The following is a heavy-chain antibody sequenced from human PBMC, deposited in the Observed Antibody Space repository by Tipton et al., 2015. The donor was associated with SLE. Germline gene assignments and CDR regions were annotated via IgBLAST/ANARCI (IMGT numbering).Heavy chain of an antibody. CDR2: ISYSGST. CDR1: GGSISRHF. D-gene: IGHD5-12*01. CDR3: ARDTWAGGFSGYGENH. J-gene: IGHJ5*02. Sequence: TLSLTCTVSGGSISRHFWSWIRQPPGKGLEWIGYISYSGSTNYNPSLKSRVTISVDTSKNQFSLKLSSVTAADTAVYYCARDTWAGGFSGYGENHWGQGTLVTVSS. V-gene: IGHV4-59*11.